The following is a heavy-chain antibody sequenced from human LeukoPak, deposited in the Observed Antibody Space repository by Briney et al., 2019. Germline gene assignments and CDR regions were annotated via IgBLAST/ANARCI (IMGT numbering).Heavy chain of an antibody. D-gene: IGHD3-16*01. J-gene: IGHJ4*02. CDR2: INHSGST. Sequence: PSETLSLTCAVYGGSFSGYYWSWIRQPPGKGLEWIGEINHSGSTNYNPSLKSRVTISVDTSKNQFSLKLSSVTAADTAVYYCARRMITFGGAHDYWGQGTLVTVSS. CDR3: ARRMITFGGAHDY. CDR1: GGSFSGYY. V-gene: IGHV4-34*01.